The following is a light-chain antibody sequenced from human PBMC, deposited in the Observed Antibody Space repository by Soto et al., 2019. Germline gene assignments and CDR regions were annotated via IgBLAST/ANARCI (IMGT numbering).Light chain of an antibody. J-gene: IGLJ2*01. CDR3: QSYDSSRFGLI. CDR2: GDT. V-gene: IGLV1-40*01. CDR1: NSNIGTDYG. Sequence: VLTQPPSVTGAPGQRVTISCTWNNSNIGTDYGVHWYQQFPGTAPRLLSYGDTNRPSGVPDRFSGSKSGTSASLAIAGLQAEDEADYYCQSYDSSRFGLIFGGGTKLTVL.